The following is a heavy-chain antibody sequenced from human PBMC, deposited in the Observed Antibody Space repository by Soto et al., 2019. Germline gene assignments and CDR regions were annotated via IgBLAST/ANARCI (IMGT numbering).Heavy chain of an antibody. V-gene: IGHV3-23*01. D-gene: IGHD2-8*01. CDR1: GFTFSSLD. J-gene: IGHJ6*02. CDR2: ISHDGVRA. Sequence: PGGSLRLSCAASGFTFSSLDLGWVRQAPGKGLEWVSAISHDGVRAYYADSVKGRFTISRDNAKNSLYLQMNSLRDEDTAVYYCAREILNPPSWMRGYYYYGMDVWGQGTTVTVSS. CDR3: AREILNPPSWMRGYYYYGMDV.